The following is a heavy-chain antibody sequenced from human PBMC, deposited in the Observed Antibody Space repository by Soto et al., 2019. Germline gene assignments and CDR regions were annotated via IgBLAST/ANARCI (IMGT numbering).Heavy chain of an antibody. CDR2: VNPIVSMS. CDR1: GDTFNFYS. Sequence: GASVKVSCKASGDTFNFYSINWVRQAPGLGLEWMGRVNPIVSMSNYAQKFQGRVTMTADKSTSTAYMELSSLRSEDTAVYYCARDPLPDSSGYDATTRDYWGQGTLVTVSS. J-gene: IGHJ4*02. D-gene: IGHD3-22*01. CDR3: ARDPLPDSSGYDATTRDY. V-gene: IGHV1-69*04.